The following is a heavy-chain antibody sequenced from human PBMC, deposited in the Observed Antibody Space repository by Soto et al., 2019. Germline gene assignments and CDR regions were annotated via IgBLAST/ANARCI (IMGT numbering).Heavy chain of an antibody. CDR3: AREGVSSSWYYYYAQDV. CDR2: IYYSGST. Sequence: QVQLQESGPGLVKPSETLSLTCTVSGGSISSYYGSWILQPPGKGLEWIGYIYYSGSTNYSPSLKSRVTISVDTSKNQFSLNLSSVTAADTAVYYCAREGVSSSWYYYYAQDVWGQGTTVTVSS. D-gene: IGHD6-13*01. CDR1: GGSISSYY. V-gene: IGHV4-59*01. J-gene: IGHJ6*02.